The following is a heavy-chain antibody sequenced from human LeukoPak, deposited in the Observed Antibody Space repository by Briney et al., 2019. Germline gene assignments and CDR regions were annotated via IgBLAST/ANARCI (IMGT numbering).Heavy chain of an antibody. CDR3: ARDRGYCSGGSCYRGRRAARGMDV. CDR1: GFTFSSYA. J-gene: IGHJ6*02. Sequence: PGGSLRLSCAASGFTFSSYAMHWVRQAPGKGLEWVAVISYDGSNKYYADSVKGRFTISRDNSKNTLYLQMNSLRAEDTAVYYCARDRGYCSGGSCYRGRRAARGMDVWGQGTTVSVSS. CDR2: ISYDGSNK. V-gene: IGHV3-30-3*01. D-gene: IGHD2-15*01.